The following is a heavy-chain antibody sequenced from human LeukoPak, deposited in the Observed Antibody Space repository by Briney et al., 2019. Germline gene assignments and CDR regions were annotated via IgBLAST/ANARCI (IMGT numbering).Heavy chain of an antibody. J-gene: IGHJ4*02. Sequence: GGSLRLSCIASRFPFSTYTMTWVRQAAGKGPEWVSSISESGGSTYYADSVKGQFTISRDNSMNTLYLQMNSLRAEDTAVYYCAKAPRVTTGYWGQGTLVTVSS. D-gene: IGHD4-17*01. V-gene: IGHV3-23*01. CDR2: ISESGGST. CDR3: AKAPRVTTGY. CDR1: RFPFSTYT.